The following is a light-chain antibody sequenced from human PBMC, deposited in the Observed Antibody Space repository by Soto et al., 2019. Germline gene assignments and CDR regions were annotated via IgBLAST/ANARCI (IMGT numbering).Light chain of an antibody. Sequence: DFPMTQSPATLSASVGDRVTITCRASQTIRSRLAWFQQKPGKAPKLLIYDASSLESGVSQRFSGSGSGTEFTLTISSLQTDDFSTYYCQQYHSYWTFGQGTKVE. CDR1: QTIRSR. J-gene: IGKJ1*01. CDR3: QQYHSYWT. V-gene: IGKV1-5*01. CDR2: DAS.